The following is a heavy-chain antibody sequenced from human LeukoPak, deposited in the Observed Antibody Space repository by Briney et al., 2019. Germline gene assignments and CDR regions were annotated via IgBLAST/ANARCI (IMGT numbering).Heavy chain of an antibody. Sequence: SETLSLTCTVSGGSISSSSYYWGWIRQPPGKGLEWIGSIYYSGSTYYNPSLKSRVTISVDTSKNQFSLKLSSVTAADTAVYYCARAVEMATTVDYWGQGTLVTVSS. CDR1: GGSISSSSYY. D-gene: IGHD5-24*01. V-gene: IGHV4-39*01. CDR2: IYYSGST. CDR3: ARAVEMATTVDY. J-gene: IGHJ4*02.